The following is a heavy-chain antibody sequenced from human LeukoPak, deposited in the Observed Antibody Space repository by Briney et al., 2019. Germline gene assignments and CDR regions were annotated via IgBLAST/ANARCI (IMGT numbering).Heavy chain of an antibody. Sequence: GGSLRLSCAASGFTFDDYAMHWVRQAPGKGLEWVSLISWDGGSTYYADSVKGRFTISRDNSKNSLYLQMNSLRAEDTALYYCAKGAEGGAVAGLFDYWGQGTLVTVSS. CDR3: AKGAEGGAVAGLFDY. J-gene: IGHJ4*02. CDR2: ISWDGGST. CDR1: GFTFDDYA. V-gene: IGHV3-43D*03. D-gene: IGHD6-19*01.